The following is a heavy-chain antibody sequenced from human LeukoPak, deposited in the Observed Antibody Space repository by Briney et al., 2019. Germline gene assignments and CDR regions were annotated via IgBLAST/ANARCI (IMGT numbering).Heavy chain of an antibody. D-gene: IGHD3-16*02. CDR2: INHSGST. CDR3: ARVQTVRDYIWGSYRKQSYFDY. J-gene: IGHJ4*02. V-gene: IGHV4-34*01. Sequence: SETLSLTCAVYGGSFSGYFWSRIRQPPGKGLEWIGEINHSGSTNYNPSLKSRLTISVHTSKNQFSLKLSSLTAADTAVYYCARVQTVRDYIWGSYRKQSYFDYWGQGTLVTVSS. CDR1: GGSFSGYF.